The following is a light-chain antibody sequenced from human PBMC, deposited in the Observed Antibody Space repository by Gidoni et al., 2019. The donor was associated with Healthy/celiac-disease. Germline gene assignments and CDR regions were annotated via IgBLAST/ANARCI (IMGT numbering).Light chain of an antibody. Sequence: EIVLTQSPGTLSLSPGERATLSCRASQSVSSSYLAWYQQKPGQAPRLLIYGASSRATGIPDRFSGSGSGTDFTLNISRLEPEDFAVYYCQQYGSSPPWTFXXXTKVEIK. J-gene: IGKJ1*01. CDR2: GAS. V-gene: IGKV3-20*01. CDR3: QQYGSSPPWT. CDR1: QSVSSSY.